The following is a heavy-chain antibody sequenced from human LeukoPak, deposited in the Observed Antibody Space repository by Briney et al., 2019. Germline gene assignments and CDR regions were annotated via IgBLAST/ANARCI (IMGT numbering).Heavy chain of an antibody. V-gene: IGHV3-23*01. CDR3: AKDRGPLLRVYYYGMDV. CDR1: GFTFSSYA. CDR2: ISGSGGST. Sequence: GGSLRLSCAVSGFTFSSYAMSWVRQAPGKGLEWVSAISGSGGSTYYADPVKGRFTISRDNSKNTLYLQMNSLRAEDTAVYYCAKDRGPLLRVYYYGMDVWGQGTTVTVSS. D-gene: IGHD3-10*01. J-gene: IGHJ6*02.